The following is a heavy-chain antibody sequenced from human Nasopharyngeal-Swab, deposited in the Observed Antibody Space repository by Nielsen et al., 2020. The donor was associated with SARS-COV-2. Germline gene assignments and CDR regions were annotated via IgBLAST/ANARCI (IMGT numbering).Heavy chain of an antibody. V-gene: IGHV3-33*01. CDR3: ARDEAGTANSGFDY. D-gene: IGHD1-1*01. CDR1: GFTFSTFG. CDR2: IWYDGSNK. J-gene: IGHJ4*02. Sequence: GESLTISCAASGFTFSTFGMHWVRKAQDRGLEWVAVIWYDGSNKYYADSVKGRFTISRDNSKNTLYLQMNSLRAEDTAIYYCARDEAGTANSGFDYWGQGTLVTVSS.